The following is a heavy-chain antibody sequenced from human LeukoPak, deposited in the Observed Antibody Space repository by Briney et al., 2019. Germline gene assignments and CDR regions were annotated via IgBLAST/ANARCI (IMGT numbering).Heavy chain of an antibody. V-gene: IGHV4-34*01. CDR1: GGSFSGYY. Sequence: PSETLSLTCAVYGGSFSGYYWSWIRQPPGKGLEWIGEINHSGSTNYNPSLKSRVTISVDTSKNQFSLELSSVTAADTAVYYCARAVGGDGAGSLWGPGTLVTVSS. J-gene: IGHJ4*02. D-gene: IGHD3-10*01. CDR3: ARAVGGDGAGSL. CDR2: INHSGST.